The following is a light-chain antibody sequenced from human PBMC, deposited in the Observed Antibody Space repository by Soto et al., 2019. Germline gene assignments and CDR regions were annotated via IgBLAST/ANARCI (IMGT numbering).Light chain of an antibody. V-gene: IGKV1-5*01. CDR2: DVS. J-gene: IGKJ2*01. Sequence: DLQMTQSPSTLSASVGDRVTITCRASQSISSWLAWYQQKPGKVPKLLIYDVSSLKSGVPSRFSGSGSGTEFTLTINSLQPDDFATYYCQQYSSYMYTFGQGTKLEIK. CDR3: QQYSSYMYT. CDR1: QSISSW.